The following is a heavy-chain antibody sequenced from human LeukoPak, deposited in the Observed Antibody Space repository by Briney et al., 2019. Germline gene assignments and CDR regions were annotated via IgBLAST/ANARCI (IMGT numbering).Heavy chain of an antibody. J-gene: IGHJ4*02. V-gene: IGHV1-69*13. CDR3: ARLYSSSLKRLYYFDY. Sequence: SVKVSCKASGGTFSSYAISWVRQAPGQGLEWMGGIIPIFGTANYAQKFQGRVTITADESTSTAYMELSSLRSEDTAAYYCARLYSSSLKRLYYFDYWGQGTLVTVSS. CDR1: GGTFSSYA. D-gene: IGHD6-13*01. CDR2: IIPIFGTA.